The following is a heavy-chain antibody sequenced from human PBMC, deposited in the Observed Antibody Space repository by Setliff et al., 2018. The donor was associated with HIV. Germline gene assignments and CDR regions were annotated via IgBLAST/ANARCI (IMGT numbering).Heavy chain of an antibody. J-gene: IGHJ4*02. D-gene: IGHD3-22*01. V-gene: IGHV4-59*01. Sequence: PSETLSLTCTISGGSISSYYWSWIRQPPGKGLEWIGYISYSGSTNYNPSLKSRVTISVDKSKNQFSLKLSSVTAADTAVYYCARGPYYFDSSNYFDLYHFGYWGQGTLVTVSS. CDR2: ISYSGST. CDR1: GGSISSYY. CDR3: ARGPYYFDSSNYFDLYHFGY.